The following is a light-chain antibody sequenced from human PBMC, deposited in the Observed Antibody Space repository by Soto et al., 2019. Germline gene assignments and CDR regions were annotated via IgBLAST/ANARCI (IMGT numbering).Light chain of an antibody. CDR3: MQGTHWPPLT. CDR1: QSLVYSDRNTY. CDR2: DVS. J-gene: IGKJ5*01. Sequence: DVVLTQSPLSLPVTLGQPASISCRSSQSLVYSDRNTYLNWFQQRPGRSPRRLIYDVSNRDSGVPDRFSGSGSGTDFTLKITRVEAEDVGVYYCMQGTHWPPLTFGQGTRLEIK. V-gene: IGKV2-30*01.